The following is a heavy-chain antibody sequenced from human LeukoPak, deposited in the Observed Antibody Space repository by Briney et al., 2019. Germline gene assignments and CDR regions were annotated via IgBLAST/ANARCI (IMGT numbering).Heavy chain of an antibody. D-gene: IGHD6-19*01. J-gene: IGHJ4*02. CDR3: ARAPGGAAVAGTDDY. Sequence: PGGSLRLPCAASGFTFSSYEMNWVRQAPGKGLEGVSYISSSGSTIYYADSVKGRFTISRDNAKNSLYLQMNSLRAEDTAVYYCARAPGGAAVAGTDDYWGQGTLVTVSS. CDR1: GFTFSSYE. V-gene: IGHV3-48*03. CDR2: ISSSGSTI.